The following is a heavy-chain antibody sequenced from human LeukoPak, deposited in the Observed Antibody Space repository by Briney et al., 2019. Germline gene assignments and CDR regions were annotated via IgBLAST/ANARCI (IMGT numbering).Heavy chain of an antibody. CDR2: ISSTGST. D-gene: IGHD3-3*01. Sequence: LETLSLTCTISGDSIRSFYWSWIRQPPGKGLEWLGYISSTGSTNYSPSLKSRVTISVDTSKNQLSLKLTSVTAADTAVYYCARQVLDFWSPSTLRARFDPWGQGTLVAVPS. J-gene: IGHJ5*02. CDR1: GDSIRSFY. CDR3: ARQVLDFWSPSTLRARFDP. V-gene: IGHV4-4*09.